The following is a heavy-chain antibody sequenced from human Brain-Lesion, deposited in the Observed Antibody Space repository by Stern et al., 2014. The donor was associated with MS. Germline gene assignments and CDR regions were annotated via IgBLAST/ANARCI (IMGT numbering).Heavy chain of an antibody. CDR3: ARGRVVPGFQYYATDV. J-gene: IGHJ6*02. CDR2: IFNSGST. V-gene: IGHV4-61*02. CDR1: GGSISSGGYY. Sequence: QVQLVESGPGLVKPSQTLSLSCTVSGGSISSGGYYWSWIRQPAGKGLEWIGRIFNSGSTSYHPSPKSRVTITIDTAKKQFSLRLNSMTAADTAVYYCARGRVVPGFQYYATDVWGQGTTVIVS. D-gene: IGHD2-2*01.